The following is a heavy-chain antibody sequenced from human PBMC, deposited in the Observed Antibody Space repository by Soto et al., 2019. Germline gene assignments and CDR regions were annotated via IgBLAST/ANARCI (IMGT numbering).Heavy chain of an antibody. J-gene: IGHJ5*02. D-gene: IGHD6-19*01. CDR1: GFTFSSYG. CDR3: AKVIAVAGFDP. V-gene: IGHV3-30*18. Sequence: QVQLVESGGGVVQPGRSLRLSCAASGFTFSSYGMHWVRQAPGKGLEWVAVISYDGSNKYYADSVKGRFTISRDNSKNTLYLQMNSLRAEDTAVYYCAKVIAVAGFDPWGQGTLVTVSS. CDR2: ISYDGSNK.